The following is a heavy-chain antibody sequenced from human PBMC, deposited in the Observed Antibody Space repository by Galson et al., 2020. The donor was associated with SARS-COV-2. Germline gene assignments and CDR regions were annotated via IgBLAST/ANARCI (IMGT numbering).Heavy chain of an antibody. CDR1: GDSISSRNYF. CDR2: AFFGGST. CDR3: ARARVRSYTYAYRGSYDY. Sequence: SETLSLTCTVSGDSISSRNYFWGWIRQPPGKGLEWIGSAFFGGSTYYNPSLKSRVTISADTSKNQFSLKLTSVIATDTAVYYCARARVRSYTYAYRGSYDYCGQGTLVSVSS. D-gene: IGHD3-16*01. J-gene: IGHJ4*02. V-gene: IGHV4-39*01.